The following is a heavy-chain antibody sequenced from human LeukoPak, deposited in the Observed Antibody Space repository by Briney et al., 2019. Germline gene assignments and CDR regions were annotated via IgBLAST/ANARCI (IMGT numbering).Heavy chain of an antibody. CDR3: ARTRAVRVIIKGGYYFDY. Sequence: SETLSLTCTVSGGSISSSPYYWGWIRQPPGKGLEWIGEINHSGSTNYNPSLKSRVTISVDTSKNQFSLKLSSVTAADTAVYYCARTRAVRVIIKGGYYFDYWGQGTLVTVSS. V-gene: IGHV4-39*07. J-gene: IGHJ4*02. CDR2: INHSGST. CDR1: GGSISSSPYY. D-gene: IGHD3-9*01.